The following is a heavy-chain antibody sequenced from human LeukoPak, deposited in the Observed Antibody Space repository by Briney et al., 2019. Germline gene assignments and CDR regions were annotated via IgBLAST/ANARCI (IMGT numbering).Heavy chain of an antibody. J-gene: IGHJ4*02. D-gene: IGHD3-16*01. Sequence: ASVKVSCKASGYTFTNYYIHWVRQAPGQGLEWTGIINPSGGSTSYAQKLQGRVTMNRDTSTSTVYMELSSLRSEDTAVYYCAREGPYSDSSRSGFDYWGQGTLVTVSS. CDR1: GYTFTNYY. CDR2: INPSGGST. V-gene: IGHV1-46*01. CDR3: AREGPYSDSSRSGFDY.